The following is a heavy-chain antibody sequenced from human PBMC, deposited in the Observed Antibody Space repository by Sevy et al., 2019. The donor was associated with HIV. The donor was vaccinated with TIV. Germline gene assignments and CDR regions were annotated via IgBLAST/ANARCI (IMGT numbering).Heavy chain of an antibody. Sequence: SKTLSLTCTVSGGSISSGDYYWGCIRQPPGKGLEWIGYIYYTGSTYYNPSLKSRVTISVDTSNNQFSLRLNSVTAADTAVYYCARVTSDWFDPWGQGTLVTVSS. CDR2: IYYTGST. J-gene: IGHJ5*02. V-gene: IGHV4-30-4*01. CDR3: ARVTSDWFDP. CDR1: GGSISSGDYY. D-gene: IGHD4-4*01.